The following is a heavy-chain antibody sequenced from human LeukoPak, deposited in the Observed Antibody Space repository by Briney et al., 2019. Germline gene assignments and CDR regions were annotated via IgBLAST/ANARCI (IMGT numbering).Heavy chain of an antibody. CDR1: GGTFSSYA. CDR3: AREDCSGGSCYYDY. V-gene: IGHV1-69*06. CDR2: IIPIFGTA. Sequence: GASVKASCKASGGTFSSYAISWVRQAPGQGLEWMGGIIPIFGTANYAQKFQGRVTITADKSTSTAYMELSSLRSEDTAVYYCAREDCSGGSCYYDYWGQGTLVTVSS. J-gene: IGHJ4*02. D-gene: IGHD2-15*01.